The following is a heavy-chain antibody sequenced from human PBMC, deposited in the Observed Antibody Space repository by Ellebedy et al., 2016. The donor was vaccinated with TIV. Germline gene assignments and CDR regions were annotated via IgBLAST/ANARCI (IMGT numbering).Heavy chain of an antibody. Sequence: SETLSLXXGVSGGSISSYYWSWIRQPPGRGLEWIGYIYSSGTTNYNPSLKGRVTMSVDTSKNQFSLKLSSVTAADTAVYYCAHSFVSSTSWAGGMDVWGQGTTVTVSS. CDR1: GGSISSYY. D-gene: IGHD2-2*01. V-gene: IGHV4-59*01. CDR2: IYSSGTT. CDR3: AHSFVSSTSWAGGMDV. J-gene: IGHJ6*02.